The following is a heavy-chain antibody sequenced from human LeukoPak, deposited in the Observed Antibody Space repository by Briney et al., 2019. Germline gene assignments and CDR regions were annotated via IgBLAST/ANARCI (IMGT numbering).Heavy chain of an antibody. CDR2: TSGTGYNT. J-gene: IGHJ4*02. CDR3: ARSQCPDSSSCYYFFYFDF. CDR1: GYTFSAYG. V-gene: IGHV1-18*01. D-gene: IGHD2-2*01. Sequence: ASVKVSCKASGYTFSAYGITWVRQAPGQGLEWMAWTSGTGYNTDYTQRFQGRVSVTTDTSTSTAFLEVRSLGSEDTAIYYCARSQCPDSSSCYYFFYFDFWGPGTPVTVSS.